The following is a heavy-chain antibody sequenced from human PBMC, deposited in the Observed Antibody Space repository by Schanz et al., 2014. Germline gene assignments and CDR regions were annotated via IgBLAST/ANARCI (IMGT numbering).Heavy chain of an antibody. Sequence: QVQLVQSGAEVKKPGSSVKVSCKASGGTFSSYSISWVRQAPGQGLEWMGRIIPILGIANYAQKFQGRVTNTADKSTSTAYMDLSSLRTEDTAVYYCAREVGLYDRGWFDPWGQGTLDNVSS. CDR2: IIPILGIA. J-gene: IGHJ5*02. CDR1: GGTFSSYS. V-gene: IGHV1-69*04. CDR3: AREVGLYDRGWFDP. D-gene: IGHD3-22*01.